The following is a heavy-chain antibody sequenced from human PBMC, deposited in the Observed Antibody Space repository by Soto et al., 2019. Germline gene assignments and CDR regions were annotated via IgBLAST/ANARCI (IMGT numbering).Heavy chain of an antibody. D-gene: IGHD3-9*01. CDR1: GFTFSSYA. V-gene: IGHV3-11*05. Sequence: PGGSLRLSCAASGFTFSSYAMSWVRQAPGKGLEWVSYISSSSSYTNYADSVKGRFTISRDNAKNSLYLQMNSLRAEDTAVYYCAREPPVYDILSGRPYSFVYWCHGIRVSVSS. J-gene: IGHJ4*01. CDR2: ISSSSSYT. CDR3: AREPPVYDILSGRPYSFVY.